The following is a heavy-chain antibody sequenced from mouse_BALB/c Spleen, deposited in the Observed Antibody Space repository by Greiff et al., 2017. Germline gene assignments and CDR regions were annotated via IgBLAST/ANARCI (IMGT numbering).Heavy chain of an antibody. CDR3: ARGNRDGDYAMDY. J-gene: IGHJ4*01. D-gene: IGHD4-1*01. Sequence: VQLVESGPGLVAPSQSLSITCTVSGFSLTGYGVNWVRQPPGKGLEWLGMIWGDGSTDYNSALKSRLSISKDNSKSQVFLKMNSLQTDDTARYYCARGNRDGDYAMDYWGQGASGTVSS. CDR1: GFSLTGYG. CDR2: IWGDGST. V-gene: IGHV2-6-7*01.